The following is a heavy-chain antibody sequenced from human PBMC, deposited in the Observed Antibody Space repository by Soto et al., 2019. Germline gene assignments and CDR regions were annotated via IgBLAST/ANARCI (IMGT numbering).Heavy chain of an antibody. V-gene: IGHV4-59*01. CDR1: GGSIGHYY. D-gene: IGHD3-10*01. Sequence: ASETLSLTCTVSGGSIGHYYWNWIRQPPGKGLEWIAYVHYSGTTSYNPSLQSRVTISLDTSNNQFSLTLSSVTAADTAVYYCARRWSGTDYWGQGTMVTVSS. J-gene: IGHJ4*02. CDR2: VHYSGTT. CDR3: ARRWSGTDY.